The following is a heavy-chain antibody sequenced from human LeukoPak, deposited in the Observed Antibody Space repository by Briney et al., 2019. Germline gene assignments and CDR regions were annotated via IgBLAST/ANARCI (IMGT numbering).Heavy chain of an antibody. D-gene: IGHD1-26*01. J-gene: IGHJ6*02. V-gene: IGHV3-43*02. CDR2: IDKDGRKT. CDR1: GLTLDAFA. Sequence: GGSLRLSYAASGLTLDAFAMHWVRQAPGKGLEWVSLIDKDGRKTYYADSVKGRFTISRDNSKNSLYLQMNSLRTEDTALYYCATWAFYHSLDVWGRGATVIVSS. CDR3: ATWAFYHSLDV.